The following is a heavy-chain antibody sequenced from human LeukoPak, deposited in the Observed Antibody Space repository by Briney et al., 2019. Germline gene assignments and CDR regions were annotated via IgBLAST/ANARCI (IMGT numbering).Heavy chain of an antibody. CDR2: ISHDGNNK. J-gene: IGHJ4*02. V-gene: IGHV3-30*03. Sequence: SGGSPRLSCAASGFTFSSYGMHWVCQAPGKGLEWVAYISHDGNNKYYADPVKGRFTISRDNSNNTLYLQMNSLRAEDTAVYYCARGAYSYGFESYFDYWGQGTLVTVSS. CDR1: GFTFSSYG. D-gene: IGHD5-18*01. CDR3: ARGAYSYGFESYFDY.